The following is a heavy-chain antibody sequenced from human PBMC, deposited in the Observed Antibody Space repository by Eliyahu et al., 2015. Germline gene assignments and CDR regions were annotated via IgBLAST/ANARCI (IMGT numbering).Heavy chain of an antibody. Sequence: QVQLQQWGAGLLKPSETLSLTCAVYGGSFSGYYWSWIRQPPGKGLGWIGEINHSGSTNYNPSLKSRVTISVDTSKNQFSLKLSSVTAADTAVYYCGGVQQQLVGRGGYFQHWGQGTLVTVSS. D-gene: IGHD6-13*01. CDR3: GGVQQQLVGRGGYFQH. J-gene: IGHJ1*01. V-gene: IGHV4-34*01. CDR1: GGSFSGYY. CDR2: INHSGST.